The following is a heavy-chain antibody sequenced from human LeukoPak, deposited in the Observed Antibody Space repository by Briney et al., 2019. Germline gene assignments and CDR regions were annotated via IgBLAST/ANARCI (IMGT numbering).Heavy chain of an antibody. J-gene: IGHJ3*02. D-gene: IGHD2-15*01. Sequence: SVKVSCKTSGGTFSSYAISWVRQAPGQGLEWMGGIIPIFGTANYAQKFQGRVTITADESTSTAYMELSSLRSEDTAVYYCARDEAYCSGGSCGAFDIWGQGTMVTVSS. CDR3: ARDEAYCSGGSCGAFDI. V-gene: IGHV1-69*01. CDR2: IIPIFGTA. CDR1: GGTFSSYA.